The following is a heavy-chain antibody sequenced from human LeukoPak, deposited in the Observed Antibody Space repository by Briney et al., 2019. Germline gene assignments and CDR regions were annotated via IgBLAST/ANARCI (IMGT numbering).Heavy chain of an antibody. Sequence: PSETLSLTSTLSGASISSNYWTWIRQSPGKGLEWIGYISYSGSTNYNPSLESRVTLSVDTSKNQFSLKLRSVTAADTAVYYCARDPSTGTKGFDIWGQGTMVTVSS. J-gene: IGHJ3*02. CDR1: GASISSNY. CDR2: ISYSGST. D-gene: IGHD4-17*01. CDR3: ARDPSTGTKGFDI. V-gene: IGHV4-59*01.